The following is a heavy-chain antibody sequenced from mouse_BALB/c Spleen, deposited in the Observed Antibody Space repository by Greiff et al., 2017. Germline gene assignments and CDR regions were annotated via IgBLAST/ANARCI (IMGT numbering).Heavy chain of an antibody. J-gene: IGHJ3*01. CDR3: ASLYYDYEAY. CDR2: ISDGGSYT. CDR1: GFTFSDYY. Sequence: EVQVVESGGGLVKPGGSLKLSCAASGFTFSDYYMYWVRQTPEKRLEWVATISDGGSYTYYPDSVKGRFTISRDNAKNNLYLQMSSLKSEDTAMYYCASLYYDYEAYWGQGTLVTVSA. V-gene: IGHV5-4*02. D-gene: IGHD2-4*01.